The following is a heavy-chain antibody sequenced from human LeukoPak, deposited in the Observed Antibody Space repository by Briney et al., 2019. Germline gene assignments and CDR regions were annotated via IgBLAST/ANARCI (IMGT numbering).Heavy chain of an antibody. CDR2: ISAYNGNT. V-gene: IGHV1-18*01. D-gene: IGHD6-13*01. J-gene: IGHJ6*02. Sequence: GASVKVSCKASGYTFTSYGIGWVRQAPGQGLEWMGWISAYNGNTNYAQKLQGRVTMTTDTSTSTAYMELRSLRSDDTAVYYCARDIVAARSYYYYYGMDVWGQGTTVTVSS. CDR3: ARDIVAARSYYYYYGMDV. CDR1: GYTFTSYG.